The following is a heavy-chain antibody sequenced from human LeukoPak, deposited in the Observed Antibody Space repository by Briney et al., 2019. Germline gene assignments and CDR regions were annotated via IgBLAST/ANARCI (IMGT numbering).Heavy chain of an antibody. CDR2: INPNSGGT. Sequence: ASVKVSCKASGYTFTSYGISWVRQAPGQGLEWMGWINPNSGGTNYAQKFQGRVTMTRDTSISTAYMELSRLRSDDTAVYYCARAYGNGRGRNGMDVWGQGTTVTVSS. CDR3: ARAYGNGRGRNGMDV. V-gene: IGHV1-2*02. D-gene: IGHD4-11*01. CDR1: GYTFTSYG. J-gene: IGHJ6*02.